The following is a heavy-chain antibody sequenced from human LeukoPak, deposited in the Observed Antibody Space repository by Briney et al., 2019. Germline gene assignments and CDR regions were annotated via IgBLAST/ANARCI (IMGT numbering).Heavy chain of an antibody. J-gene: IGHJ4*02. CDR2: ISSSSSTT. CDR3: ARGGAARPDY. D-gene: IGHD6-6*01. V-gene: IGHV3-48*02. CDR1: GFTFSSHG. Sequence: GGSLRLSCVGSGFTFSSHGMNWVRQASGRGLEWVSYISSSSSTTSYADSVKGRFTISRDNAKNSLYLQINSLRDEDTAVYYCARGGAARPDYWGQGTLVTVSS.